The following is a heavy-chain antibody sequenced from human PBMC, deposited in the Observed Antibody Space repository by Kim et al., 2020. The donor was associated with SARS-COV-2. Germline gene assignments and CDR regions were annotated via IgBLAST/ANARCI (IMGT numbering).Heavy chain of an antibody. CDR3: AKDGRPPPLSCSSTSCYPYYYYGMDV. J-gene: IGHJ6*02. CDR2: ISGSGGST. V-gene: IGHV3-23*01. Sequence: GGSLRLSCAASGFTFSSYAMSWVRQAPGKGLEWVSAISGSGGSTYYADSVKGRFTISRDNSKNTLYLQMNSLRAEDTAVYYCAKDGRPPPLSCSSTSCYPYYYYGMDVWGQGTTVTVSS. CDR1: GFTFSSYA. D-gene: IGHD2-2*01.